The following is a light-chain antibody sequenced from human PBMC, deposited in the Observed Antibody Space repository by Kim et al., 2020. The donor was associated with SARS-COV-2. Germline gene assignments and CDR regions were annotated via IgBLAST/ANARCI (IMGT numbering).Light chain of an antibody. V-gene: IGKV1D-13*01. Sequence: SASVGDRVTITGRASQGIRSALAWYQQKPGKAPNVLIYDASTLQSGVPPRFSGSGSGTDFTLTISSLQPEDFATYYCQQFNDYPRTFGQGTKLEI. CDR3: QQFNDYPRT. CDR2: DAS. CDR1: QGIRSA. J-gene: IGKJ2*01.